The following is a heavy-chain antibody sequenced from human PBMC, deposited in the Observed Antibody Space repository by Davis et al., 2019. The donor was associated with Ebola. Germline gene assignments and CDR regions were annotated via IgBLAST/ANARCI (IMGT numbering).Heavy chain of an antibody. Sequence: ASVKVSCKASGYTFTSYGISWVRQAPGQGLEWMGWISAYNGNTAYAQILQGRVTMTRDTSTSTVYMELSSLRSEDTAVYYCAREMIVVVVAANDFGYYYGMDVWGKGTTVTVSS. CDR3: AREMIVVVVAANDFGYYYGMDV. CDR2: ISAYNGNT. J-gene: IGHJ6*04. D-gene: IGHD2-15*01. V-gene: IGHV1-18*01. CDR1: GYTFTSYG.